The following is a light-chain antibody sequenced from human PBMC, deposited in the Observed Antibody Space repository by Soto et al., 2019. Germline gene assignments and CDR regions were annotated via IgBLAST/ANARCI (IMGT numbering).Light chain of an antibody. Sequence: EIVMTQSPATLSVSPGERATLSCRASQSIGSKLAWYQQKPGQAPRLLIYGASNRATGIPARFGGSGSGTEFTLTISSLQSADFAVYSCQQDDNCPSTFGAGTKVEIK. CDR2: GAS. V-gene: IGKV3-15*01. J-gene: IGKJ4*01. CDR1: QSIGSK. CDR3: QQDDNCPST.